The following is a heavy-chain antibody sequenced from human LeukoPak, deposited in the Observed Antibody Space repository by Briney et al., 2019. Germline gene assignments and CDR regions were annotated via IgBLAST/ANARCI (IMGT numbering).Heavy chain of an antibody. Sequence: TGGSPRLSCAASGFSFNRYAVAWVRQAPGKGLEWVSSISGSGGRTFFADSVKGRFTVSRDNSVFLQMNSLRAEDTALYYCAQSTSMRYFFDLWGRGTLVTVSS. D-gene: IGHD2-8*01. J-gene: IGHJ2*01. CDR1: GFSFNRYA. CDR2: ISGSGGRT. V-gene: IGHV3-23*01. CDR3: AQSTSMRYFFDL.